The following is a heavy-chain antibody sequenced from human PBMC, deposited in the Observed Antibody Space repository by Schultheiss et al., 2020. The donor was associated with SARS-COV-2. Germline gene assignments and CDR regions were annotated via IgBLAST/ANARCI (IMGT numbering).Heavy chain of an antibody. J-gene: IGHJ4*02. V-gene: IGHV3-53*01. Sequence: GGSLRLSCAASGFTFSSYWMSWVRQAPGKGLEWVSVFYSGGSTYYADSVKGRFTISRDNSKNTLYLQMNSLRAEDTAVYYCARDGALSGSYGGVYWGQGTLVTVSS. CDR2: FYSGGST. D-gene: IGHD1-26*01. CDR3: ARDGALSGSYGGVY. CDR1: GFTFSSYW.